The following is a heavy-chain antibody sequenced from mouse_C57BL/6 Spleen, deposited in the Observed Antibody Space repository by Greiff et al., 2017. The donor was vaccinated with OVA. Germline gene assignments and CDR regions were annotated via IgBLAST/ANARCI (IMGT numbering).Heavy chain of an antibody. J-gene: IGHJ3*01. V-gene: IGHV1-61*01. CDR1: GYTFTSYW. Sequence: VKLQQPGAELVRPGSSVKLSCKASGYTFTSYWMDWVKQRPGQGLEWIGNIYPSDSETHYNQKFKDKATLTVDKSSSTAYMQLSSLTSEDSAVYYCARRDGYDYTWFAYWGQGTLVTVSA. CDR3: ARRDGYDYTWFAY. CDR2: IYPSDSET. D-gene: IGHD2-4*01.